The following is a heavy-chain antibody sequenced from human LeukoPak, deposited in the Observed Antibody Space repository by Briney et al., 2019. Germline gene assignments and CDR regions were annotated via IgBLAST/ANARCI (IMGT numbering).Heavy chain of an antibody. D-gene: IGHD6-19*01. Sequence: KPSETLSLTCTVSGGSISSSSYYWGWIRQPPGKGLEWIGSIYYSGSTNYNPSLKSRVTISVDTSKNQFSLKLSSVTAADTAVYYCAKKHSSGWYAGWFDPWGQGTLVTVSS. CDR1: GGSISSSSYY. V-gene: IGHV4-39*07. J-gene: IGHJ5*02. CDR2: IYYSGST. CDR3: AKKHSSGWYAGWFDP.